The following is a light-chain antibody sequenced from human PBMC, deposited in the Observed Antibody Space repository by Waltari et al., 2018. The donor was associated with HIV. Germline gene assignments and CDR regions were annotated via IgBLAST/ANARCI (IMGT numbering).Light chain of an antibody. CDR1: SSNIGRNT. CDR3: AAWDDSLNGLWV. J-gene: IGLJ3*02. V-gene: IGLV1-44*01. CDR2: TDN. Sequence: QSVLTQPPSVSGTPGQRVTISCSGASSNIGRNTVNWFPLLPGTAPKLLIYTDNQRPSWVPDRFSGSKSGTSASLAISGLQSEDEADYFCAAWDDSLNGLWVFGGGTKLTVL.